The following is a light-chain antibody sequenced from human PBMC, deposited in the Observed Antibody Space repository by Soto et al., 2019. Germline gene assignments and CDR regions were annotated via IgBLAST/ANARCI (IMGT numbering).Light chain of an antibody. CDR2: GAS. Sequence: EIVMTQSPDTLSVSPGERATLSCRASQTISSNLAWYQQKPGQAPRLLIHGASTRATGVPARFSGSGSGTEFTLTISSLQSEDLAVYYCQQYHNWPPQYTFGQGTKLQIK. J-gene: IGKJ2*01. CDR1: QTISSN. CDR3: QQYHNWPPQYT. V-gene: IGKV3-15*01.